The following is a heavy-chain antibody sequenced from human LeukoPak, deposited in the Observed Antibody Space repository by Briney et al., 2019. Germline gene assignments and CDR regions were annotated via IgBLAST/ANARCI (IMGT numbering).Heavy chain of an antibody. CDR1: GFTFSTYG. CDR2: TWYDGSNK. J-gene: IGHJ4*02. D-gene: IGHD1-26*01. Sequence: TGGSLRLSCAASGFTFSTYGMHWVRQAQGKGLEWVALTWYDGSNKNYADSVKGRFTISRDNSKNTLYMQMNSLRGEDTAVYFCARGGLTIAEATTSWYLDYWGRGTLVTVSS. V-gene: IGHV3-33*01. CDR3: ARGGLTIAEATTSWYLDY.